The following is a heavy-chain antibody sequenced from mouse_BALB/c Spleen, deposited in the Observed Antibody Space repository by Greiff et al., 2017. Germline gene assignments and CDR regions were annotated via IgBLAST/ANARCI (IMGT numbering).Heavy chain of an antibody. Sequence: VQLVESGPGLVAPSQSLSITCTVSGFSLTSYGVHWVRQPPGKGLEWLGVIWAGGSTNYNSALMSRLSISKDNSKSQVFLKMNSLQTDDTAMYYCAREGANWDVRAWFAYWGQGTLVTVSA. J-gene: IGHJ3*01. CDR3: AREGANWDVRAWFAY. D-gene: IGHD4-1*01. CDR2: IWAGGST. V-gene: IGHV2-9*02. CDR1: GFSLTSYG.